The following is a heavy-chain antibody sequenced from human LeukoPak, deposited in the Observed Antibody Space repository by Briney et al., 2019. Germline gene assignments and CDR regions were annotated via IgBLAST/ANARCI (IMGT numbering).Heavy chain of an antibody. CDR2: ISSSSSTI. CDR3: EYSLFASATGTGRAFHI. J-gene: IGHJ3*02. CDR1: GFTFSSYS. Sequence: GGSWRFSGAASGFTFSSYSMNWVRKAPGKGLDWVSYISSSSSTIYYADFVKGRSTISRANAKNSLFLKMKSLKLKDPASFYCEYSLFASATGTGRAFHIWGQGTRVTVSS. V-gene: IGHV3-48*01. D-gene: IGHD1-1*01.